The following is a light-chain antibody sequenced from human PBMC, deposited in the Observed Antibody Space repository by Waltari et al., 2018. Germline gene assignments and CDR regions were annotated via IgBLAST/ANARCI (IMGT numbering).Light chain of an antibody. J-gene: IGKJ4*01. Sequence: EIVLTQSPATLSLSPGERATLSCRASQSVSNYLAWYQQKPGQAPRLLIYDASNRATGIPARFSGSGSGTDFTLTISRLEPEDFAVYYCQQYASSPALTFGGGTKVEIK. CDR1: QSVSNY. CDR3: QQYASSPALT. V-gene: IGKV3-11*01. CDR2: DAS.